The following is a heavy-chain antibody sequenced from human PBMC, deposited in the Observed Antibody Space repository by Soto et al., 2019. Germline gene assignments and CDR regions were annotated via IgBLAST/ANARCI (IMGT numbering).Heavy chain of an antibody. CDR3: AKARKSFDSSGSLFDY. D-gene: IGHD3-22*01. CDR2: ISYDGSNK. J-gene: IGHJ4*02. Sequence: QPGGSLRLSCAASGFTFSSYGMHWVRQAPGKGLEWVAVISYDGSNKYYADSVKGRFTISRDNSKNTLYLQMNSLRAEDTAVYYCAKARKSFDSSGSLFDYWGQGTLVTVSS. CDR1: GFTFSSYG. V-gene: IGHV3-30*18.